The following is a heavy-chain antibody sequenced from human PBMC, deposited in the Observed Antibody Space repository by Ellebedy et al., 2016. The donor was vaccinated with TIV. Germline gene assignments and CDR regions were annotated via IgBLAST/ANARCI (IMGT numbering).Heavy chain of an antibody. Sequence: GESLKISCAASGFTFHSYGRHWVRQAPGKGLEWVTFIRYDGSDKYYADSVKGRFTVSRDNSKNTLTLQMNSLRLEDTAVYYCAKVLFAFGEFESPFDPWGQGTLVIVSS. CDR1: GFTFHSYG. D-gene: IGHD3-10*01. J-gene: IGHJ5*02. V-gene: IGHV3-30*02. CDR2: IRYDGSDK. CDR3: AKVLFAFGEFESPFDP.